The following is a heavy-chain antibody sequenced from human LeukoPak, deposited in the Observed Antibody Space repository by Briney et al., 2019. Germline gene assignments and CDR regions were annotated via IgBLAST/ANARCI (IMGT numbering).Heavy chain of an antibody. CDR3: AKGPHYYGSGSLYNFDY. CDR1: GFTFDDYA. D-gene: IGHD3-10*01. Sequence: GGSLRLSCAASGFTFDDYAMHWVRQAPGKGLEWVSGISWNSGSIGYADSEKGRFTISRDNAKTSLFLQMNSLRTEDTALYYCAKGPHYYGSGSLYNFDYWGQGTLVTVSS. CDR2: ISWNSGSI. J-gene: IGHJ4*02. V-gene: IGHV3-9*01.